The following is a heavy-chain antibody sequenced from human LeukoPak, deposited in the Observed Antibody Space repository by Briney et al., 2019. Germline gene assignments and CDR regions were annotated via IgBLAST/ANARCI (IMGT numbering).Heavy chain of an antibody. V-gene: IGHV3-49*04. D-gene: IGHD3-22*01. CDR3: TRDTYYYDGSGYSAEYYFDY. Sequence: GGSLRLSCTASGFTFGDYAMSWVRQAPGKGLEWVGFIRSKAYGGKKEYAASVKGRFTISRDDSKSIAYPQMNSLKTEDTAVYYCTRDTYYYDGSGYSAEYYFDYWGQGTLVTVSS. CDR2: IRSKAYGGKK. CDR1: GFTFGDYA. J-gene: IGHJ4*02.